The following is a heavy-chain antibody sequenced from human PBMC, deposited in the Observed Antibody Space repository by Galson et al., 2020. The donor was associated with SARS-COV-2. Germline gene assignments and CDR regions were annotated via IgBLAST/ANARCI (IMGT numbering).Heavy chain of an antibody. D-gene: IGHD3-10*01. V-gene: IGHV4-39*01. CDR2: INYSGST. Sequence: TSETLTLTCTASGGSISSSSYYWGWIRQPPGLGLEWTASINYSGSTYYNPSLTSPVTISVDTPKNQLTLKLGSVTAADTAVYYFASRNGSGDVWGQGTMVTVSS. J-gene: IGHJ4*02. CDR3: ASRNGSGDV. CDR1: GGSISSSSYY.